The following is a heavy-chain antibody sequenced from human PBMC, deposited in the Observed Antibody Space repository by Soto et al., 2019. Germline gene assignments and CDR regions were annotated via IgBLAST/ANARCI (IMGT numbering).Heavy chain of an antibody. CDR1: GFTFSYYG. CDR2: ISSDGSKK. CDR3: AKDRFSSETYLDY. D-gene: IGHD3-22*01. Sequence: QVQLVESGGGVVQPGRSLRVSCAASGFTFSYYGMHWVRQAPGKGLEWVAGISSDGSKKNYAESVKGRFTISRDNSKNTLNLQLNSLKVEDTAMYYCAKDRFSSETYLDYWGQGTLVTVSS. V-gene: IGHV3-30*18. J-gene: IGHJ4*02.